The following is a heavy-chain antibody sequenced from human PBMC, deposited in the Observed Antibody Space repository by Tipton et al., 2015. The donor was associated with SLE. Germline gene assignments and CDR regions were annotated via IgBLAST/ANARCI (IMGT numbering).Heavy chain of an antibody. CDR1: GFTIRNNY. J-gene: IGHJ5*02. CDR2: IFSADTT. D-gene: IGHD1-26*01. Sequence: SLRLSCAASGFTIRNNYMHWVRQAPGKGLEWVAIIFSADTTHYADSVKGRFTISRDSAKNTLSLQMNSLKTEDTAVYYCARGGFSGSYWRFSDRWGQGILVTVSS. V-gene: IGHV3-53*05. CDR3: ARGGFSGSYWRFSDR.